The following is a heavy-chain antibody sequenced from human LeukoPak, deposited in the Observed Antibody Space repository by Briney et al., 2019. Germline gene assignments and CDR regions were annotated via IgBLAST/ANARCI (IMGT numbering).Heavy chain of an antibody. CDR1: GDSISSSY. CDR3: AGYGSGSYYKAFDF. CDR2: IYYTGSS. Sequence: SETLSLTCTVSGDSISSSYWSWIRRPPGKGLEWIGYIYYTGSSYYNPSLKSRATTSIDMSKNQFSLKLSSVTAADTAVYYCAGYGSGSYYKAFDFWGQGILVTVSS. J-gene: IGHJ4*02. V-gene: IGHV4-59*01. D-gene: IGHD3-10*01.